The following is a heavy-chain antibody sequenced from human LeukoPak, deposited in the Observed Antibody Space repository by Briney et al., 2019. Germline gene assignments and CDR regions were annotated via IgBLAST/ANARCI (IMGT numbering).Heavy chain of an antibody. CDR3: AKESSVGLKYYFDY. CDR2: ISGSGGGT. D-gene: IGHD3-22*01. Sequence: GGTLRLSCAASGFTFSSYGMSWVRQAPGKGLEWVSAISGSGGGTYYADSVKGRFTISRDNSKNTLYLQMNSLRAEDTAVYYCAKESSVGLKYYFDYWGQGTLVTVSS. CDR1: GFTFSSYG. V-gene: IGHV3-23*01. J-gene: IGHJ4*02.